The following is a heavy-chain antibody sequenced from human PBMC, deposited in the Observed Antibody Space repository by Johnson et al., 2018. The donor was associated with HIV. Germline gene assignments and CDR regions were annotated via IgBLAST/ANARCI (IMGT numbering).Heavy chain of an antibody. CDR3: ARENQGYSYRAFAS. V-gene: IGHV3-7*01. J-gene: IGHJ3*02. CDR1: GITFSSYW. D-gene: IGHD5-18*01. CDR2: IKQDGSEK. Sequence: EVQLVESGGGVVQPGGSLRLSCAASGITFSSYWMSWVRQAPGKGLEWVANIKQDGSEKYYVDSVKGRFTISRDNAKNSLYLQMNSLSAEDTAVYYCARENQGYSYRAFASWGQGTMVTVSS.